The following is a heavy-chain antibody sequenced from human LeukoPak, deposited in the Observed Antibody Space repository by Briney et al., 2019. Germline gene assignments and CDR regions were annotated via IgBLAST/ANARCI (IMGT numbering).Heavy chain of an antibody. CDR1: GFTFSSYW. CDR3: AKVVGASPQQLVDAFDI. D-gene: IGHD6-6*01. Sequence: PGGSLRLSCAAFGFTFSSYWMSWVRQAPGKGLEWVANIKQDGSEKYYVDSVKGRFTISRDNAKNSLYLQMNSLRAEDTAVYYCAKVVGASPQQLVDAFDIWGQGTMVTVSS. J-gene: IGHJ3*02. CDR2: IKQDGSEK. V-gene: IGHV3-7*01.